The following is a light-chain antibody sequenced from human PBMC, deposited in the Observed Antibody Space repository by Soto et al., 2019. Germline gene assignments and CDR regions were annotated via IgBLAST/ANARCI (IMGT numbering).Light chain of an antibody. CDR3: LLDFSYFWA. CDR2: AAS. Sequence: ANQLTKDKSSLCASVGERVTITCLASQGIASYLAWYQQKPGKVPKLLIYAASTLQSGVPSRFSGSGSGTDFTLTISSLQPEDFATYYCLLDFSYFWAFGQGSKVDIK. J-gene: IGKJ1*01. V-gene: IGKV1-6*01. CDR1: QGIASY.